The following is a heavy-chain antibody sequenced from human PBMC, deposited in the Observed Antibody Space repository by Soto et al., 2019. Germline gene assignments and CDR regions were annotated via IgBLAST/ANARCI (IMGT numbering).Heavy chain of an antibody. CDR2: ISGSGGST. Sequence: PGGSLRLSCAASGFTFSIYAMSWFRQAPGKGLEWVSAISGSGGSTYYADSVKGRFTISRDNSKNTLYLQMNSLRAEDTAVYYCAKWYSSSWYGMDVWGQGTTVTVSS. CDR1: GFTFSIYA. CDR3: AKWYSSSWYGMDV. V-gene: IGHV3-23*01. J-gene: IGHJ6*02. D-gene: IGHD6-13*01.